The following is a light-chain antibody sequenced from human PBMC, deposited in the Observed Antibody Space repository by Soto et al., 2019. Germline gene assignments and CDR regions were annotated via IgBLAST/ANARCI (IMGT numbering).Light chain of an antibody. Sequence: DIPMTQSPSSLSASVGDRVTITCRASQGISNYLAWYQQKPGKVPKLLIYAASTLQSGVPSRFSGSGSGTDFTLTISSLQPEDVATYYCQKSQGTFGGGTKVEIK. CDR3: QKSQGT. J-gene: IGKJ4*01. CDR1: QGISNY. CDR2: AAS. V-gene: IGKV1-27*01.